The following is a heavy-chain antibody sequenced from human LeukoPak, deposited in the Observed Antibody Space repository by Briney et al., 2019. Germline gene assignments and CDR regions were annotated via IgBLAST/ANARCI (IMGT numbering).Heavy chain of an antibody. Sequence: PSETLSLTCIVSGGSISSSSYYWGWIRQPPGKGLEWIGSIYYSGSTYYNPSRKSQVTISIDTSNNQISQNLSSVTAADTAVYYCARARCTVTTRGSGKYYFDYWGQGTLVTVSS. CDR1: GGSISSSSYY. CDR2: IYYSGST. CDR3: ARARCTVTTRGSGKYYFDY. V-gene: IGHV4-39*02. D-gene: IGHD4-17*01. J-gene: IGHJ4*02.